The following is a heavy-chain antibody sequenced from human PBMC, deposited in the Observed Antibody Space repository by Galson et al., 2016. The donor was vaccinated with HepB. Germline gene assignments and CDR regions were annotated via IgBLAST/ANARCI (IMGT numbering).Heavy chain of an antibody. D-gene: IGHD3-10*01. CDR1: GGSIRSHNW. J-gene: IGHJ4*02. CDR2: IHHGGDT. CDR3: ARGGQYHGSGSFWAMDY. Sequence: SETLSLTCAVSGGSIRSHNWWSWVRQPPGKRLEWIGDIHHGGDTNYNPSLKTRVTLSIDKSKKQLSMSVTSVTAADTAVYFCARGGQYHGSGSFWAMDYWGRGTLVTVSS. V-gene: IGHV4-4*02.